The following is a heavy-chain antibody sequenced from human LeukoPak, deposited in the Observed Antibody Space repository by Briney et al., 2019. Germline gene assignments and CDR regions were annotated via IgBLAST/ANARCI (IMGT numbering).Heavy chain of an antibody. J-gene: IGHJ4*02. CDR2: INNVGSHI. D-gene: IGHD3-3*01. V-gene: IGHV3-21*01. CDR1: GFTFSSSA. CDR3: ARERQNKDFWSGGDY. Sequence: GGSLRLSCAASGFTFSSSAMNWVRQAPGKGLEWVSSINNVGSHIYYADSVKGRFTISRDNAKNSLYLQMNTLRPEDTAVYYCARERQNKDFWSGGDYWGQGTLVTVSS.